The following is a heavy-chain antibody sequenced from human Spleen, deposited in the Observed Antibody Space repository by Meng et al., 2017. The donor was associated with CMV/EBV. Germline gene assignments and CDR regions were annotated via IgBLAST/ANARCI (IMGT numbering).Heavy chain of an antibody. J-gene: IGHJ3*02. CDR1: GFSLSTSGMR. D-gene: IGHD1-7*01. CDR3: ARTLYNWNYDAFDI. CDR2: IDWDDDK. Sequence: SGPTLVKPTQPLTLTCTFSGFSLSTSGMRVSWIRQPPGKALEWLARIDWDDDKFYSTSLKTRLTISKDTSKNQVVLTMTNMDPVDTATYYCARTLYNWNYDAFDIWGQGTMVTVSS. V-gene: IGHV2-70D*14.